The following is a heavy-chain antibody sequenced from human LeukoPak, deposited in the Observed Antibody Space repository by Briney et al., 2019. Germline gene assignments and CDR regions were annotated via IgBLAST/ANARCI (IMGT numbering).Heavy chain of an antibody. CDR3: AKDRPPVVAATLRSGVGMDV. D-gene: IGHD2-15*01. CDR1: GFTFSSYG. Sequence: PGGSLRLSCAASGFTFSSYGMHWVRQAPGKGLEWVAVISYDGSNKYYADSVKGRFTISRDNSKNTLYLQMNSLRAEDTAVYYCAKDRPPVVAATLRSGVGMDVWGQGTTVTVSS. V-gene: IGHV3-30*18. J-gene: IGHJ6*02. CDR2: ISYDGSNK.